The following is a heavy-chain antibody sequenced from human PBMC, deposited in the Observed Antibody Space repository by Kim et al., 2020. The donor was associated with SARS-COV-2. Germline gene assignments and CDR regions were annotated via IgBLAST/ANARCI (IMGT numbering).Heavy chain of an antibody. CDR1: GGSISSYY. CDR3: ARVAVDSVYASWLYNFDY. CDR2: IYYSGST. J-gene: IGHJ4*01. Sequence: SETLSLTCTVSGGSISSYYWSWIRQPPGKGLEWIGYIYYSGSTNYNPSLKSRVTISVDTSKNQFSLKLSSVTAADTAVYYCARVAVDSVYASWLYNFDY. V-gene: IGHV4-59*13. D-gene: IGHD5-12*01.